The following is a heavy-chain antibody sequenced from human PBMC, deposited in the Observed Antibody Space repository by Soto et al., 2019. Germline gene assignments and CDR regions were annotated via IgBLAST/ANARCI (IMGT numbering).Heavy chain of an antibody. CDR1: GFTFSSLA. D-gene: IGHD3-10*02. Sequence: GGSLRLSCAASGFTFSSLAMHWVRQTPGKGLEWVAFMSYDGSDTFYADSVKGRFTISRDNSKNTLFLHMSNLRAEDTAMYYCTIVRVADSALDHWGQGTLVTVSS. CDR3: TIVRVADSALDH. J-gene: IGHJ4*02. CDR2: MSYDGSDT. V-gene: IGHV3-30*15.